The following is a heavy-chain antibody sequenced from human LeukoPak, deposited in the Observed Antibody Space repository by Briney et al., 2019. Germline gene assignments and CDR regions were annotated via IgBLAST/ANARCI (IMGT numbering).Heavy chain of an antibody. Sequence: PSETLSLTCTVSGGSTSSSSYYWGWIRQPPGKGLEWIGSIYYSGSTYYNPSLKSRVTISVDTSKNQFSLKLSSVTAADTAVYYCARLRSGYSYYYYYYMDVWGKGTTVTVSS. V-gene: IGHV4-39*07. D-gene: IGHD3-3*01. CDR3: ARLRSGYSYYYYYYMDV. CDR1: GGSTSSSSYY. J-gene: IGHJ6*03. CDR2: IYYSGST.